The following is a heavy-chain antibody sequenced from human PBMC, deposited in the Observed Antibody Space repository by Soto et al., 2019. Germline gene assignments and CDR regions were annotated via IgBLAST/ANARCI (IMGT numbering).Heavy chain of an antibody. Sequence: QVQLVESGGGVVQPGTALRLSCVGSGFTFRSYVIHWVRQAPGKGLEWVALTSYDGSNKDYGDSVKGRFTISRDNSRNTVELHMDSLRREDTALYYCARWGTTGGLDVWGQGTLVSVSS. D-gene: IGHD3-16*01. CDR3: ARWGTTGGLDV. CDR1: GFTFRSYV. J-gene: IGHJ1*01. CDR2: TSYDGSNK. V-gene: IGHV3-33*05.